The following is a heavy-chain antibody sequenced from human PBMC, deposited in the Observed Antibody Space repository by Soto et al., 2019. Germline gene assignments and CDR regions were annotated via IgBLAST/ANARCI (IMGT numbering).Heavy chain of an antibody. V-gene: IGHV4-59*01. Sequence: SETLSLTCTVSGGSISSYYWSWIRQPPGKGMEWIGYIYYSGSTNYNPSLKSRVTISVDTSKNQFSLKLSSVTAADTAVYYCARDRMDDDSSGYSAFDIWGQVTMVTVS. CDR3: ARDRMDDDSSGYSAFDI. CDR2: IYYSGST. J-gene: IGHJ3*02. D-gene: IGHD3-22*01. CDR1: GGSISSYY.